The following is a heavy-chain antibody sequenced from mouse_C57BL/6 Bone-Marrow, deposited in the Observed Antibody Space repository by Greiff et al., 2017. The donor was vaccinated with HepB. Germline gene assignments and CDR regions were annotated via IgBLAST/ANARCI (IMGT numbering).Heavy chain of an antibody. CDR1: GFNIKDYY. J-gene: IGHJ2*01. Sequence: EVKLMESGAELVRPGASVKLSCTASGFNIKDYYMHWVKQRPEQGLEWIGRIDPEDGDTEYAPKFQGKATMTADTSSNTAYLQLSSLTSEDTAVYYCTPSYYYGSSYPYYFDYWGQGTTLTVSS. CDR2: IDPEDGDT. D-gene: IGHD1-1*01. CDR3: TPSYYYGSSYPYYFDY. V-gene: IGHV14-1*01.